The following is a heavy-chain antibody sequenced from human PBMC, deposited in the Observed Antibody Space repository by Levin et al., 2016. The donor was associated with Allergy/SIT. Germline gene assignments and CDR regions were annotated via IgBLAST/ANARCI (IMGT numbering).Heavy chain of an antibody. CDR3: AKDPPYSSSWYGGGGDY. V-gene: IGHV3-53*01. CDR1: GFTVSSNY. D-gene: IGHD6-13*01. J-gene: IGHJ4*02. CDR2: IYSGGST. Sequence: GSLRLSCAASGFTVSSNYMGWVRQAPGKGLEWVSVIYSGGSTYYADSVKGRFTISRDNSKNTLYLQMNSLRAEDTAVYYCAKDPPYSSSWYGGGGDYWGQGTLVTVSS.